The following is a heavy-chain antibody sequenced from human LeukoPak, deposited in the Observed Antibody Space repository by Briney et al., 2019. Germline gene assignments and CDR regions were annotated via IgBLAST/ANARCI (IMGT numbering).Heavy chain of an antibody. Sequence: PSETLSLTCTVSGGSISSGGYYWSWIRQHPGKGLEWIGYIYYSGSTYYNPSLKSRVTISVDTSKNQFSLKLSSVTAADTAVYYCARNLLPHFGELDPWGRGTLVTVSS. CDR1: GGSISSGGYY. CDR3: ARNLLPHFGELDP. J-gene: IGHJ5*02. V-gene: IGHV4-31*03. CDR2: IYYSGST. D-gene: IGHD3-10*01.